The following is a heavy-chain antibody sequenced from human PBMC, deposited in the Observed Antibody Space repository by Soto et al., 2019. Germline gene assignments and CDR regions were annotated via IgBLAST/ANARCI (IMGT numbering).Heavy chain of an antibody. J-gene: IGHJ5*02. CDR2: INGANGKT. D-gene: IGHD3-16*01. Sequence: ASVKVSCKDSGYTFTNYAIHWVRQAPGQRLEWMGWINGANGKTKYSQKFQGRVTITRDTSASTGYMELSSLRSEDTAVYYCVRDGVSGTPSWFDPWGQGTLVTVSS. CDR1: GYTFTNYA. V-gene: IGHV1-3*01. CDR3: VRDGVSGTPSWFDP.